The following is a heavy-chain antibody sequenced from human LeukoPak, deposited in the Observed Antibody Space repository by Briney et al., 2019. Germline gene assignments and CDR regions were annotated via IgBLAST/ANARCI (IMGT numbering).Heavy chain of an antibody. CDR3: ARDPGTYYYGMDV. V-gene: IGHV1-2*04. CDR2: INPNSGGT. J-gene: IGHJ6*02. D-gene: IGHD1-26*01. CDR1: GYTFTGYY. Sequence: GASVEVSCKASGYTFTGYYMHWVRRAPGQGLEWMGWINPNSGGTNYAQKFQGWVTMTRDTSISTAYMELSRLRSDDTAVYYCARDPGTYYYGMDVWGQGTTVTVSS.